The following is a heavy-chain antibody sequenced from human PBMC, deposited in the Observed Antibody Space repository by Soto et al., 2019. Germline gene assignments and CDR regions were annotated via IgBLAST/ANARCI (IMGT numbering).Heavy chain of an antibody. CDR2: MYYSGIT. Sequence: QVQLQESGPRLVKSSQTLYLTCTVSGGSINSGDYYWSWIRQSPGKGLEWVGYMYYSGITDYNASLKSRITMSMDTSKNQFSLKLNFVTAADTAVYFCAGWSGVGVAGMDVWGQGTTVTVSS. D-gene: IGHD2-15*01. CDR1: GGSINSGDYY. J-gene: IGHJ6*02. V-gene: IGHV4-30-4*01. CDR3: AGWSGVGVAGMDV.